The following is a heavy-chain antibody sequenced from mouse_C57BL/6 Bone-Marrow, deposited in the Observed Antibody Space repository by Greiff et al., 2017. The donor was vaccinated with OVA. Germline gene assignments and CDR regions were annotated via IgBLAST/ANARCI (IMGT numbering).Heavy chain of an antibody. V-gene: IGHV1-69*01. D-gene: IGHD1-1*01. CDR3: ARGGGSSFYYFDY. CDR2: IDPSDSYT. CDR1: GYTFTSYW. Sequence: QVQLQQPGAELVMPGASVKLSCKASGYTFTSYWMHWVKQRPGQGLEWIGEIDPSDSYTNYNQKFKGKSTLTVDKSSSTAYMQLSSLTSEDSAVYYCARGGGSSFYYFDYWGQGTTLTVSS. J-gene: IGHJ2*01.